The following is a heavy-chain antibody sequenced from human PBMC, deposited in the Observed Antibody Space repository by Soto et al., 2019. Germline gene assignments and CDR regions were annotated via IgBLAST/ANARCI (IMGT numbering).Heavy chain of an antibody. D-gene: IGHD1-26*01. Sequence: SDTLSLTSRVSGASVSSETHFWTWLRQPPGKGLEWIGYVYRTGITNSNPALTSRVTVSADRSKNQFSLTLRSVTAADTAVYYCVREDMSGTYYFDYWGQGIQVTVSS. CDR1: GASVSSETHF. CDR2: VYRTGIT. CDR3: VREDMSGTYYFDY. J-gene: IGHJ4*02. V-gene: IGHV4-61*01.